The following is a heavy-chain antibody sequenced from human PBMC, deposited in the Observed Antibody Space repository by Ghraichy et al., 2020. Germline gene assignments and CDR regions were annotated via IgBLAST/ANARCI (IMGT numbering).Heavy chain of an antibody. Sequence: SQTLSLTCTVSGGSISSGSYYWSWIRQPAGKGLEWIGRIYTSGSTNYNPSLKSRVTISVDTSKNQFSLKLSSVTAADTAVYYCASTRIAVVLYYYYGMDVWGQGTTVTVSS. J-gene: IGHJ6*02. CDR3: ASTRIAVVLYYYYGMDV. CDR1: GGSISSGSYY. D-gene: IGHD6-19*01. V-gene: IGHV4-61*02. CDR2: IYTSGST.